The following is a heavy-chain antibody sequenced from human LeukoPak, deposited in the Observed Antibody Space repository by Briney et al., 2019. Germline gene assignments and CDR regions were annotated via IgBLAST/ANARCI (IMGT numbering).Heavy chain of an antibody. D-gene: IGHD3-22*01. V-gene: IGHV3-23*01. CDR2: ISGSGGTT. CDR1: GFTFGSYA. J-gene: IGHJ4*02. CDR3: AKESTSSGYYYAPDY. Sequence: QPGGSLRLSCAASGFTFGSYAMSWVRQAPGKGLEWVLAISGSGGTTYHGDSMQGRFTISRDNSKNTLYLQMNSLRAEDTAVYYCAKESTSSGYYYAPDYWGQGTLVTVSS.